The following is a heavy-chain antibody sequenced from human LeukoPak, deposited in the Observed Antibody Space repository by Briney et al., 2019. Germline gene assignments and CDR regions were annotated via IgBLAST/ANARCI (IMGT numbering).Heavy chain of an antibody. J-gene: IGHJ1*01. CDR1: GGTFSSYA. D-gene: IGHD2-21*02. Sequence: GASVKVSCKASGGTFSSYAISWVRQAPGQGLEWMGGIIPIFGTANYAQKFQGRVTITADESTSTAYMELSSLRSEDTAVYYCATESLEVVTAIGLQHWGQGTLVTVSS. V-gene: IGHV1-69*13. CDR3: ATESLEVVTAIGLQH. CDR2: IIPIFGTA.